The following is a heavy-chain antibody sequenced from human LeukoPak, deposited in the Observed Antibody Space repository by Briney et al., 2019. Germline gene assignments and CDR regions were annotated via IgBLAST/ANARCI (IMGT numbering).Heavy chain of an antibody. D-gene: IGHD6-19*01. V-gene: IGHV3-23*01. CDR2: ITGSGGST. Sequence: GTLRLSCAASGFTFSNYGLSWVRQAPGKGLEWVSGITGSGGSTYYADSVKGRFTISRDNSKNTLYLQMNSLRAGDTAVYYCAKDLAQWLTRGPIDYWGQGTLVTVSS. CDR3: AKDLAQWLTRGPIDY. J-gene: IGHJ4*02. CDR1: GFTFSNYG.